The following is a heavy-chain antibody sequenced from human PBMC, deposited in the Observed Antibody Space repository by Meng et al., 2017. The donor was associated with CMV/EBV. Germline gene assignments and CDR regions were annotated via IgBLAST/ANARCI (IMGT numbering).Heavy chain of an antibody. CDR1: GYTFTSYD. CDR3: ARDPRRGYSYGG. V-gene: IGHV1-8*01. Sequence: ASVKVSCKASGYTFTSYDINWVRQATGQGLEWMGWMNPNSGNTGYAQKFQGRVTITADKSTSTAYMELSSLRSEDTAVYYCARDPRRGYSYGGWGQGTLVTVSS. J-gene: IGHJ4*02. D-gene: IGHD5-18*01. CDR2: MNPNSGNT.